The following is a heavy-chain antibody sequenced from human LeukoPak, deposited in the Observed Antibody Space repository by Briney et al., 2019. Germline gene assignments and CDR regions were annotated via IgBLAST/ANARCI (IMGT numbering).Heavy chain of an antibody. V-gene: IGHV3-66*02. Sequence: GGSLRLSCAASGFTVSSNYMSWVRQAPGKGLEWVSVIYSGGSTYYADSVKGRFTISSDNSKNTLYLQMNSLRAEDTAVYYCARSQIPSVYYYYMDVWGKGTTVTVSS. CDR3: ARSQIPSVYYYYMDV. J-gene: IGHJ6*03. CDR2: IYSGGST. D-gene: IGHD2-21*01. CDR1: GFTVSSNY.